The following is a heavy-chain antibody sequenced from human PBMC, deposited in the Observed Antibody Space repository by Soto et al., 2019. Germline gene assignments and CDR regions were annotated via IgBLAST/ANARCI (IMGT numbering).Heavy chain of an antibody. D-gene: IGHD3-10*01. V-gene: IGHV3-30*18. CDR2: ISYDGSNK. CDR1: GFTFSSYG. Sequence: EGSLRLSCAASGFTFSSYGMHCVRQAPGKGLEWVAVISYDGSNKYYADSVKGRFTISRDNSENTLYLQMNSLRAEDTAVYYCAKFHGGWFGEQHRWFDYWGKGPLVNVSS. CDR3: AKFHGGWFGEQHRWFDY. J-gene: IGHJ4*02.